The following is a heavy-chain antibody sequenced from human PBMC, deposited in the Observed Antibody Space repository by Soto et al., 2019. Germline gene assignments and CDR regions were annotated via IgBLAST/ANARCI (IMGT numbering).Heavy chain of an antibody. CDR1: GGTFSSYA. V-gene: IGHV1-2*02. Sequence: ASVKVSCKASGGTFSSYAISWVRQAPGQGLEWMGWINPNSGGTNYAQKFQGRVTMTRDTSISTAYMELSRLRSDDTAVYYCARDNSYGMDVWGQGTTVTVSS. CDR2: INPNSGGT. CDR3: ARDNSYGMDV. J-gene: IGHJ6*02.